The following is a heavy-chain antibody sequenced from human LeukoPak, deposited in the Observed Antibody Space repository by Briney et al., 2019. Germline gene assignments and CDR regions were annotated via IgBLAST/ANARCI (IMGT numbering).Heavy chain of an antibody. V-gene: IGHV4-61*02. D-gene: IGHD1-26*01. J-gene: IGHJ4*02. CDR2: IYTSGST. CDR1: GGSISSGSYY. Sequence: PSQTLSLTCTVSGGSISSGSYYWSWIRQPAGKGLEWIGRIYTSGSTNYNPSLKRRVTISVDTSKNQFSLKLSSVTAADTAVYYCAAQVGATRYWGQGTLVTVSS. CDR3: AAQVGATRY.